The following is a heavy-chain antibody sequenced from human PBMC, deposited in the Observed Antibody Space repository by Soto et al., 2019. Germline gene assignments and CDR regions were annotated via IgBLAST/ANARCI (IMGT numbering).Heavy chain of an antibody. CDR3: ARPKLDYYDSSGGFDY. Sequence: GGSLRLSCAASGFTFSSYGMHWVRQAPGKRLKWVAVISYEGSNKYYADSVKGRLTISRDNSKNTLYLKMKSLRSEDTAVYYCARPKLDYYDSSGGFDYWGQGTLVTVSS. CDR2: ISYEGSNK. J-gene: IGHJ4*02. D-gene: IGHD3-22*01. V-gene: IGHV3-30*03. CDR1: GFTFSSYG.